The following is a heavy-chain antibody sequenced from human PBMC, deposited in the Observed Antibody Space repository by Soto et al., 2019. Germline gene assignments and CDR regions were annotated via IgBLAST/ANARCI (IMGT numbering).Heavy chain of an antibody. CDR1: GGSISSYY. J-gene: IGHJ5*02. D-gene: IGHD6-13*01. CDR2: IYYSGTT. V-gene: IGHV4-59*08. Sequence: PSETLSLTCTVSGGSISSYYWSLIRQPPGKGLEWIGYIYYSGTTNYNPSLKSRVTISVDTSKNQFSLKLTSVTAADTAMYYCARPKTIGAAAGKGWFDPWGQGTLVTVSS. CDR3: ARPKTIGAAAGKGWFDP.